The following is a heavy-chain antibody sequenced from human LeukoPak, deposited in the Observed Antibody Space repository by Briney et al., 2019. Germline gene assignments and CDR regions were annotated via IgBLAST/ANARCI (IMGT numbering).Heavy chain of an antibody. CDR2: ISSSSSYI. CDR3: ARESGFYGMDV. D-gene: IGHD7-27*01. Sequence: PGGSLRLSCAASGFTFSNYWMHWVRQAPGKGLEWVSSISSSSSYIYYADSVKGRFTISRDNAKSSLFLQMNSLRAEDTAVYYCARESGFYGMDVWGQGTTVTVSS. J-gene: IGHJ6*02. V-gene: IGHV3-21*01. CDR1: GFTFSNYW.